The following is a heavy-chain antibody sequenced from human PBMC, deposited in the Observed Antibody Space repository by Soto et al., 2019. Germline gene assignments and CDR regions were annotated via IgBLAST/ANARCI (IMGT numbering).Heavy chain of an antibody. V-gene: IGHV1-69*12. J-gene: IGHJ6*02. D-gene: IGHD2-2*03. CDR2: IIPIFGTA. Sequence: QVQLVQSGAEVKKPGSSVKVSCKASGGTFSSYAISWVRQAPGQGLEWMGGIIPIFGTADYAQKFQGRVRITADDSTSTAYKELSSLRSEITAVYYCASHSSLSGYGISTSCYGYYYGMDVWGQGTTVTVSS. CDR1: GGTFSSYA. CDR3: ASHSSLSGYGISTSCYGYYYGMDV.